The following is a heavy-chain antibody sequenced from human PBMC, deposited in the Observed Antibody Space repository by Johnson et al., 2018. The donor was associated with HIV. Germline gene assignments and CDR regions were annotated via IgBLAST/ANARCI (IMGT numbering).Heavy chain of an antibody. CDR3: ATLEYSSSPGGYGAFDI. CDR2: IWYDGSNK. D-gene: IGHD6-6*01. Sequence: QVQLVESGGGVVQPGRSLRLSCAASGFTFSYYGMHWVRQAPGKGLEWVAVIWYDGSNKYYGDSVKGRFTISRDNFKNTLYLQMNSLRAEDTAVYYCATLEYSSSPGGYGAFDIWGQGTMVTVSS. CDR1: GFTFSYYG. V-gene: IGHV3-33*01. J-gene: IGHJ3*02.